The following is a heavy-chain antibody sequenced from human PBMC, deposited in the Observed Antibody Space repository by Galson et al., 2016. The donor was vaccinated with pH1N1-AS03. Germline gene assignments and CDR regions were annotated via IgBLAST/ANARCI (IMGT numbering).Heavy chain of an antibody. CDR1: GYSFTNYW. CDR2: IYPGDSYT. V-gene: IGHV5-51*01. CDR3: ARHRLSVTHSFSTRGIDV. J-gene: IGHJ6*04. D-gene: IGHD5/OR15-5a*01. Sequence: QSGAEVKKPGESLKISCKGSGYSFTNYWIGWVRQMPGKGLEWMGIIYPGDSYTRYSPSFQGQVTISSDKSITTAYPQWSNLKASDTAMYHCARHRLSVTHSFSTRGIDVWGKGTTVTVSS.